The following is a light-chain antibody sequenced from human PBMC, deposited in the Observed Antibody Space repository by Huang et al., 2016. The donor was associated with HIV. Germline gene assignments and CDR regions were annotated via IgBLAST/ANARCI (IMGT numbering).Light chain of an antibody. Sequence: EIVLTQSPGTLSLSPGERATLSCRASQSVRSDYFAWYQKKPGQAPRLLIRGASNRASGVPDRFSGSGSGTDFTFTISRLEPEDFAVYYCQQFGNSLWTFGQGTKVEIK. CDR1: QSVRSDY. V-gene: IGKV3-20*01. J-gene: IGKJ1*01. CDR3: QQFGNSLWT. CDR2: GAS.